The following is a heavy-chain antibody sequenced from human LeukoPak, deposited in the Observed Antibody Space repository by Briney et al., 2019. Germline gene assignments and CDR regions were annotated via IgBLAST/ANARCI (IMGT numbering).Heavy chain of an antibody. CDR3: AKGGAADAGYYAMDF. CDR1: GFTFATYA. Sequence: QPGGSLRLSCAASGFTFATYAMTWVGLAPGKGLEGVSAISYNGGNTYYADSVKGRFTISRDNSKNTLYLQMNSLRAEDTALYYCAKGGAADAGYYAMDFWGQGTTVTVSS. D-gene: IGHD6-13*01. V-gene: IGHV3-23*01. CDR2: ISYNGGNT. J-gene: IGHJ6*02.